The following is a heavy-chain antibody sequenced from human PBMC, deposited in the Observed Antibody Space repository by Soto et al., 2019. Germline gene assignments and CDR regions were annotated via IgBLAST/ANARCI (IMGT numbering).Heavy chain of an antibody. J-gene: IGHJ6*02. CDR2: INHSGST. V-gene: IGHV4-34*01. CDR3: ARGKGRYYGSGPHYYYGMDV. D-gene: IGHD3-10*01. CDR1: GGSFSGYY. Sequence: SETLSLTCAVYGGSFSGYYWGWIRQPPGKGLEWIGEINHSGSTNYNPSLKSRVTISVDTSKNQFSLKLSSVTAADTAVYYCARGKGRYYGSGPHYYYGMDVWRQGTTVTVSS.